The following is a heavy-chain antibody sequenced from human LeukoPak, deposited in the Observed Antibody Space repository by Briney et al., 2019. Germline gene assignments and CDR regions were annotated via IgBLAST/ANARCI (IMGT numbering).Heavy chain of an antibody. Sequence: GGSLRLSCAASGFTFSSYSMNWVRQAPGKGLEWVSSISSSSYIYYADSVKGRFTISRDNAKNSLYLQMNSLRAEDTAVYYCARIVRQQFLSYYYGMDVWGKGTTVTVSS. V-gene: IGHV3-21*01. CDR2: ISSSSYI. D-gene: IGHD2/OR15-2a*01. CDR1: GFTFSSYS. J-gene: IGHJ6*04. CDR3: ARIVRQQFLSYYYGMDV.